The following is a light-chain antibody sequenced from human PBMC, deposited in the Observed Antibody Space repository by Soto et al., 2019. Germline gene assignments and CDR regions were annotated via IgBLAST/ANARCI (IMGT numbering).Light chain of an antibody. V-gene: IGKV3-20*01. CDR3: QQYGNSAPIT. CDR2: GAS. CDR1: QSVSSSY. Sequence: IVVSLSPGTVSLSKGERATLSCRASQSVSSSYLAWYQQKPGQAPRLLIYGASSRATGIPDRFSGSGSGTDFTLTISRLEPEDFALYYCQQYGNSAPITFGQGTRLEIK. J-gene: IGKJ5*01.